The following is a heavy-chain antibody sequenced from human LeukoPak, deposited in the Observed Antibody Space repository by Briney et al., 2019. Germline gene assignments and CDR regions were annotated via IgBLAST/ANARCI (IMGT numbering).Heavy chain of an antibody. CDR2: IYYSGST. V-gene: IGHV4-59*08. D-gene: IGHD3-3*01. CDR3: ARRSAYDFWSGYYSAYYYGMDV. Sequence: PSETLSLTCTVPGGSISSYYWSWIRQPPGKGLEWIGYIYYSGSTNYNPSLKSRVTISVDTSKNQFSLKLSSVTAADTAVYYCARRSAYDFWSGYYSAYYYGMDVWGQGTTVTVSS. CDR1: GGSISSYY. J-gene: IGHJ6*02.